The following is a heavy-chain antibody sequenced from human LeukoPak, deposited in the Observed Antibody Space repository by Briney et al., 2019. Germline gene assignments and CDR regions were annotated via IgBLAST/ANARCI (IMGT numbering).Heavy chain of an antibody. D-gene: IGHD3-10*01. CDR3: ARSGPYYYHYMDV. CDR2: IYHSGST. Sequence: SETLSPTCSVSGFSITRGDYWGWIRQPPGKGLEWIGAIYHSGSTYYNPSLKSRVAISVDTSKNQFSLRLSSVSAADTAVYYCARSGPYYYHYMDVWGKGTTVTVSS. CDR1: GFSITRGDY. V-gene: IGHV4-38-2*02. J-gene: IGHJ6*03.